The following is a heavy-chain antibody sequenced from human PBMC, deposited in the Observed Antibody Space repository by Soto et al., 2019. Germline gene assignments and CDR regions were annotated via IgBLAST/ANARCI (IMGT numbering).Heavy chain of an antibody. CDR2: IIPILGIA. D-gene: IGHD6-19*01. Sequence: QVQLVQSGAEVKKPGSSVKVSCKASRGTFSSYTISWVRQAPGQGLEWMGRIIPILGIANYAQKFQGRVTITADKSTSTAYMELSSLRSEDTAVYYCARDTIAVAGSGFDYWGQGTLVTVSS. CDR1: RGTFSSYT. CDR3: ARDTIAVAGSGFDY. J-gene: IGHJ4*02. V-gene: IGHV1-69*08.